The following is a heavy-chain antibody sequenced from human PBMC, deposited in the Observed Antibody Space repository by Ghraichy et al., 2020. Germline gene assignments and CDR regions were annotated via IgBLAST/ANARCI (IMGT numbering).Heavy chain of an antibody. CDR3: LGYNSGLGL. CDR1: GFSFSSYS. V-gene: IGHV3-48*02. J-gene: IGHJ4*02. CDR2: ISSSSTI. Sequence: GGSLRLSCTASGFSFSSYSMNWVRQAPGKGLEWVSYISSSSTIYYADSVKGRFTISRDNAKNSLYLQMSSLRDEDTAVYYCLGYNSGLGLGGQGTLVTVSS. D-gene: IGHD5-18*01.